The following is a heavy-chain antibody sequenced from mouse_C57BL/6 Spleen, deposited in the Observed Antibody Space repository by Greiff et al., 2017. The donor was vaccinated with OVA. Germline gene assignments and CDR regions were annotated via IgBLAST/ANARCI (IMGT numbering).Heavy chain of an antibody. CDR1: GYTFTDYY. CDR2: IYPGSGNT. J-gene: IGHJ2*01. D-gene: IGHD2-3*01. V-gene: IGHV1-76*01. Sequence: QVQLQQSGAELVRPGASVKLSCKASGYTFTDYYINWVKQRPGQGLEWIARIYPGSGNTYYNEKFKGKATLTAEKSSSTAYMQLSSLTSEDSAVYFCARFYDGYLFDYWGQGTTLTVSS. CDR3: ARFYDGYLFDY.